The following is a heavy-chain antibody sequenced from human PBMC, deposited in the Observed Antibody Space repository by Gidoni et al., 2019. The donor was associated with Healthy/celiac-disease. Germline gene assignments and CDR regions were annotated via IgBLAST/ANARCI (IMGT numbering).Heavy chain of an antibody. J-gene: IGHJ4*02. D-gene: IGHD5-12*01. CDR1: GGSFSGYY. Sequence: QLQLQQWETGRVKRSETLYITCAVDGGSFSGYYLSWILQPPGKGLEWIGEINHSGSTNYNPSLKSRVTISVDTSKNQFSLKLSSVIAADTAVYYGAREGRMVLRLHRDRYFDYWGQGTLVTVSS. V-gene: IGHV4-34*01. CDR2: INHSGST. CDR3: AREGRMVLRLHRDRYFDY.